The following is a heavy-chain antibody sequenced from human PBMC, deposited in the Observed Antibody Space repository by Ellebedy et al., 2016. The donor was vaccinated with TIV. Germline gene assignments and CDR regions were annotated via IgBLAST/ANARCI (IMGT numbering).Heavy chain of an antibody. J-gene: IGHJ4*02. D-gene: IGHD6-6*01. V-gene: IGHV4-34*01. CDR1: GGTFNGYC. Sequence: MPSETLSLTCAVYGGTFNGYCWSWIRQSPGTGLEWIGDICDIGSTKYHPSLKSRVTISMDPSKNQFSLKLTSLTAADTAMYFCARVHRRPPAAPRLRPGYHFDSWGQGSLVTVSS. CDR2: ICDIGST. CDR3: ARVHRRPPAAPRLRPGYHFDS.